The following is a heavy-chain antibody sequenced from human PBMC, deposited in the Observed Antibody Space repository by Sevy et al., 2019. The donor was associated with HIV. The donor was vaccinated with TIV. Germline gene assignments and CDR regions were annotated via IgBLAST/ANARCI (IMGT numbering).Heavy chain of an antibody. D-gene: IGHD6-19*01. Sequence: GESLKISCAASGFTVSSNYMSWVRQAPGKGLEWVSVIYGGDSTYYADSVKGRFTISRDNSNNTLYLQMNSLRAEDTAVYYCARAIINAGAVYSSGWYFDYWGQGTLVTVSS. V-gene: IGHV3-53*01. CDR3: ARAIINAGAVYSSGWYFDY. CDR2: IYGGDST. J-gene: IGHJ4*02. CDR1: GFTVSSNY.